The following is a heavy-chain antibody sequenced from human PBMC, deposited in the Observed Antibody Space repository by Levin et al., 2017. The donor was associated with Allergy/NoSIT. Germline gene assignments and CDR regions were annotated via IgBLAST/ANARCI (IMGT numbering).Heavy chain of an antibody. CDR2: IDSSGST. J-gene: IGHJ5*02. CDR1: AGSISTSY. V-gene: IGHV4-59*01. D-gene: IGHD3-10*01. CDR3: AKQLVRGDSWIDP. Sequence: PSETLSLTCTVSAGSISTSYWSWIRQPPGKGLEWIGFIDSSGSTNYNPSLKSRVTISVDTSKNQFSLELSSVTAADTAVYYCAKQLVRGDSWIDPWGQGTLVTVSS.